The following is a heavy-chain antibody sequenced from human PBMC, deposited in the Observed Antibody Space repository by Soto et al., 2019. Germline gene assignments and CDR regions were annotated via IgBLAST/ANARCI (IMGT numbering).Heavy chain of an antibody. V-gene: IGHV4-31*03. CDR3: VRATDLYKCGF. CDR2: VHYSGSI. J-gene: IGHJ4*02. Sequence: QVQLQESGPGLVKPSGTLSLTCTVSGVSINNGNDYWTWIRQHPGKGLEWIGHVHYSGSIHYNPSRLNRVTMTVETTTDWVSLELSSATVAGTAEYYCVRATDLYKCGFWCQGTLVTVST. CDR1: GVSINNGNDY. D-gene: IGHD4-17*01.